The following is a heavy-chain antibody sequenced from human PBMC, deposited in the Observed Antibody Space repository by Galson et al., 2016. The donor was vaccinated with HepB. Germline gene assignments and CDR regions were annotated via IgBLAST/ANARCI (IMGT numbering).Heavy chain of an antibody. CDR3: AKDFHARELRMFDP. V-gene: IGHV3-30*18. D-gene: IGHD1-26*01. CDR1: GFTFMSYG. Sequence: SLRLSCAASGFTFMSYGMHWVRQAPGKGLEWVAVISYDGSKRYYVNSVEGRFTISRDKTKNTLCLQMNSLRAEDQATYYCAKDFHARELRMFDPWGQGTLVTVSS. J-gene: IGHJ5*02. CDR2: ISYDGSKR.